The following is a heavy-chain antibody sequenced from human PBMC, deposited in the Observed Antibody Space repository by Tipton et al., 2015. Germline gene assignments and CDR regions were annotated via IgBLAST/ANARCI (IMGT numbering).Heavy chain of an antibody. V-gene: IGHV4-31*02. Sequence: LRLSCTVSGGSISSGGYYWSWIRQHPGKGLEWIGYIYYSGSTYYNPSLKSRVTISVDTSKNQFSLKLSPVTAADTAVYYCATSAARRSGSYYYFDYWGQGTLVTVSS. J-gene: IGHJ4*02. CDR1: GGSISSGGYY. CDR3: ATSAARRSGSYYYFDY. D-gene: IGHD3-10*01. CDR2: IYYSGST.